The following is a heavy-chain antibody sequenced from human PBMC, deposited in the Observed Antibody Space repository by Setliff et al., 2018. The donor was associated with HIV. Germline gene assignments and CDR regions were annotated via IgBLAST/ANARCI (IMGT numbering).Heavy chain of an antibody. CDR3: AREGLWFGDRGYYMDV. J-gene: IGHJ6*03. CDR1: GYTFTSYG. V-gene: IGHV1-18*01. D-gene: IGHD3-10*01. Sequence: GASVKVSCKASGYTFTSYGISWVRQAPGQGLEWMGWISVYNGNTNHAQKLQGRVTMTTDTSTSTAYMELRSLRSDDTAVYYCAREGLWFGDRGYYMDVWGTGTAVTVSS. CDR2: ISVYNGNT.